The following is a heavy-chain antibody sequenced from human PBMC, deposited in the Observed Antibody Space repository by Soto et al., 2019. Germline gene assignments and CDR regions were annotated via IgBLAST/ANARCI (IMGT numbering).Heavy chain of an antibody. D-gene: IGHD2-21*01. Sequence: GGSLRLSCAASGFTFSSYGMHWVRQAPGKGLEWVAVIWYDGSNKYYADSVKGRFTISRDNSKNTLYLQMNSLRAEDTAVYYCAVDYYYYYGMDVWGQGTTVTVSS. CDR1: GFTFSSYG. V-gene: IGHV3-33*01. CDR2: IWYDGSNK. CDR3: AVDYYYYYGMDV. J-gene: IGHJ6*02.